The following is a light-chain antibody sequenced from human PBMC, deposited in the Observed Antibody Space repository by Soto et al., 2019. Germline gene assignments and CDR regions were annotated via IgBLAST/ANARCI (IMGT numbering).Light chain of an antibody. CDR2: GIS. V-gene: IGKV3-20*01. J-gene: IGKJ1*01. Sequence: EIVLTQSPGTLALSPGERATLSCRASQSVCSSYLAWYQQKPGQAPRLLIYGISSRATGIPDRFSGSGSGTDFTLTISRLEPEDFAVYYCQQYGISPRTFGQGTKVEIK. CDR1: QSVCSSY. CDR3: QQYGISPRT.